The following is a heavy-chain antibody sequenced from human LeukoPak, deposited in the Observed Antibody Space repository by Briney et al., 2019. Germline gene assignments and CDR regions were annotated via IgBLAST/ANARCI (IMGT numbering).Heavy chain of an antibody. V-gene: IGHV1-2*02. Sequence: GASVKVSCKASAYTFTDYFMHWVRQAPGQGLEWMGWINPNSGGTNYAQKFQGRVTMTRDTSISTAYMELSRLRSDDTAVYYCARDLYYYGSGSYLYNWFDPWGQGTLVTVSS. CDR1: AYTFTDYF. CDR2: INPNSGGT. CDR3: ARDLYYYGSGSYLYNWFDP. J-gene: IGHJ5*02. D-gene: IGHD3-10*01.